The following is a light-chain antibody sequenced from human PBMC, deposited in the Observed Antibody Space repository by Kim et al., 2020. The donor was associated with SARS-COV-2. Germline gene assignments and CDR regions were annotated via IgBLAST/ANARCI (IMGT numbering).Light chain of an antibody. J-gene: IGKJ5*01. CDR2: DDS. V-gene: IGKV1D-13*01. Sequence: SGGDRGTITCRARQGISSALAWYQQKPGKAPKLLIYDDSSLESGVPTRFSGSGSGTDFTLTNSSLQPEDFATYYCQQFNNYPITFGQGTRLEIK. CDR1: QGISSA. CDR3: QQFNNYPIT.